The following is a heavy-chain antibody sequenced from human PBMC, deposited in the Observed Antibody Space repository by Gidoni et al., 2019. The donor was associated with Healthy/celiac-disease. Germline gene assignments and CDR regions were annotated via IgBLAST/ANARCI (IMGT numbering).Heavy chain of an antibody. Sequence: EVQLVASGGGVVRPGGSLRLSCAASGFTFDDYGLRWVRQAPGKGLEWVSGINGNGGSTGYADSVKGRFTISRDNAKNSLYLQMNSLRAEDTALYYCARDRELFITGTHRGGAFDIWGQGTMVTVSS. CDR1: GFTFDDYG. V-gene: IGHV3-20*04. D-gene: IGHD1-7*01. J-gene: IGHJ3*02. CDR3: ARDRELFITGTHRGGAFDI. CDR2: INGNGGST.